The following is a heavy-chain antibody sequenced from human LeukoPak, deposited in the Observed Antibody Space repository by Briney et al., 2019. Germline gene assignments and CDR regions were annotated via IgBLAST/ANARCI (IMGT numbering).Heavy chain of an antibody. D-gene: IGHD6-19*01. Sequence: GGSLRLSCVVSGLTFSSSVMHWVRQAPGKGLEFVSSINSDGGSTHYANSVEGGFTISRANSKNTLYLQMGSLRAEDMAVYYCAREGHSSGHCGAFDIWGQGTMVTVS. J-gene: IGHJ3*02. CDR1: GLTFSSSV. CDR2: INSDGGST. V-gene: IGHV3-64*01. CDR3: AREGHSSGHCGAFDI.